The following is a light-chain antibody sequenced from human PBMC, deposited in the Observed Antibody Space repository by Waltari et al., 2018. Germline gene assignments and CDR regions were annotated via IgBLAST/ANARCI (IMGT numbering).Light chain of an antibody. CDR2: VDT. CDR3: QVWDHGSDGGV. J-gene: IGLJ3*02. V-gene: IGLV3-21*02. Sequence: SYVLTQPPSVSVAPGQTAKITCGGSAIAFTTVHWYHKKPGQAPVLVVYVDTDRHSGFPERFSGANSRKTATLTISRVVAGDEADYSCQVWDHGSDGGVFGGGTERIV. CDR1: AIAFTT.